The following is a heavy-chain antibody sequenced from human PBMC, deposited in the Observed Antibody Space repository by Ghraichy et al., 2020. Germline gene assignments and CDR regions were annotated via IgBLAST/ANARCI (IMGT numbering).Heavy chain of an antibody. CDR3: ARDLLVQGVRPYYYYYGMDV. V-gene: IGHV3-48*02. D-gene: IGHD3-10*01. CDR2: ISSSSSTI. CDR1: GFTFSSYS. Sequence: GGSLRLSCAASGFTFSSYSMNWVRQAPGKGLEWVSYISSSSSTIYYADSVKGRFTISRDNAKNSLYLQMNSLRDEDTAVYYCARDLLVQGVRPYYYYYGMDVWGQGTTVTVSS. J-gene: IGHJ6*02.